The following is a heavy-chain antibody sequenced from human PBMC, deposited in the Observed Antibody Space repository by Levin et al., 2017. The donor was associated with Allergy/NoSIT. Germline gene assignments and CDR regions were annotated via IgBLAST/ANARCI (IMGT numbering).Heavy chain of an antibody. D-gene: IGHD4-23*01. J-gene: IGHJ4*02. Sequence: GGSLRLSCKASGYNFDTFWIAWVRQMPGKGLEWMGIIYGGDSDTRYSPSFQGQVTISVDKSMATAYLQWTTLKPSDTAIYFCARHLPISFGGNSDFDFWGLGTQVTVSS. V-gene: IGHV5-51*01. CDR2: IYGGDSDT. CDR3: ARHLPISFGGNSDFDF. CDR1: GYNFDTFW.